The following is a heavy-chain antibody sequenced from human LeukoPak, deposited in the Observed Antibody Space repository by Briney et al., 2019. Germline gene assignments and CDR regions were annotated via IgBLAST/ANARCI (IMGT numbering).Heavy chain of an antibody. V-gene: IGHV3-7*01. CDR2: INHDGSEK. CDR1: GLIFRSYW. J-gene: IGHJ4*02. CDR3: ARERDGRFFDY. Sequence: GGSLRLSCEVSGLIFRSYWMSWVRQAPGKGLGWVANINHDGSEKYFVDSVRGRFTISRDNAKNSLHLVMDTLRVEDTGLYYCARERDGRFFDYWGQGTLVTVSS. D-gene: IGHD5-24*01.